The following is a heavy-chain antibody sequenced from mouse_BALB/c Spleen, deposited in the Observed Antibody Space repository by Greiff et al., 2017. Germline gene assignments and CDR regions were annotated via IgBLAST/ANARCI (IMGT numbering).Heavy chain of an antibody. Sequence: DLVKPGASVKLSCKASGYTFTSYWINWIKQRPGQGLEWIGRIAPGSGSTYYNEMFKGKATLTVDTSSSTAYIQLSSLSSEDSAVYFCERVYYGSIPYAMDYWGQGTSVTVSS. CDR1: GYTFTSYW. CDR3: ERVYYGSIPYAMDY. CDR2: IAPGSGST. V-gene: IGHV1S41*01. D-gene: IGHD1-1*01. J-gene: IGHJ4*01.